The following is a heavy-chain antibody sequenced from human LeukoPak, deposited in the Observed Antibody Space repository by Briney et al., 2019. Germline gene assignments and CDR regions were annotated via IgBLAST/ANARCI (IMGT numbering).Heavy chain of an antibody. CDR1: GFTFSNYA. CDR2: ISGSGGST. CDR3: AKDLSSGYSYGYINY. Sequence: ERSLRLSCAASGFTFSNYAMSWVRQAPGEGLEWVSAISGSGGSTYYADSVKGRFTISRDNSKSTLYLQMNSLRAEDTAVYYCAKDLSSGYSYGYINYWGQGTLVTVSS. D-gene: IGHD5-18*01. V-gene: IGHV3-23*01. J-gene: IGHJ4*02.